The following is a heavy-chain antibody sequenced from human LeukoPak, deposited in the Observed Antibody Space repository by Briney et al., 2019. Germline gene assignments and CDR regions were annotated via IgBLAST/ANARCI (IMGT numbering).Heavy chain of an antibody. D-gene: IGHD6-19*01. CDR3: ARGPIAVAGTIDY. V-gene: IGHV4-39*07. J-gene: IGHJ4*02. CDR2: IYYSGST. CDR1: GGSISSSSYY. Sequence: SETLSLTCTVSGGSISSSSYYWGWFRQPPGKGLEWIGNIYYSGSTYYNPSLKSRVTISVDTSKNQFSLKLSSVTAADTAVYYCARGPIAVAGTIDYWGQGTLVTVSS.